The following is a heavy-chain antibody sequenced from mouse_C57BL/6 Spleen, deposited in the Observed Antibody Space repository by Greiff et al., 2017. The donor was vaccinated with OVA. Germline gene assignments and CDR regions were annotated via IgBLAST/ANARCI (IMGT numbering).Heavy chain of an antibody. CDR2: ILPGSGST. Sequence: VQLQQSGAELMKPGASVKLSCKATGYTFTGYWIEWVKQRPGHGLEWIGEILPGSGSTNYNEKFKGKATFTADTSSNTASMQLSSLTTEDSAIYYCARGITTVVAGGAYWGQGTLVTVSA. CDR3: ARGITTVVAGGAY. D-gene: IGHD1-1*01. J-gene: IGHJ3*01. CDR1: GYTFTGYW. V-gene: IGHV1-9*01.